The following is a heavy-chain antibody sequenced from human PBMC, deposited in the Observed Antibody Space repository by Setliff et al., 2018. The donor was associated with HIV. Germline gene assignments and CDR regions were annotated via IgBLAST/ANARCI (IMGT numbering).Heavy chain of an antibody. CDR3: ARDWEFLDYYDSSGHPEYFFDY. Sequence: ASVKVSCKPSGYSFTNHYMHWVRQAPGQGLEWMGVINPTGGSTRNTQKFQGRVAMTRDTSTSTVYMELSSLRSEDTAVYYCARDWEFLDYYDSSGHPEYFFDYWGQGTLVTVSS. CDR1: GYSFTNHY. V-gene: IGHV1-46*01. D-gene: IGHD3-22*01. CDR2: INPTGGST. J-gene: IGHJ4*02.